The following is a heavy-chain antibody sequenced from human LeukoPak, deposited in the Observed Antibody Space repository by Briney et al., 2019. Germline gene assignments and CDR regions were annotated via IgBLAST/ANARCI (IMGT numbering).Heavy chain of an antibody. CDR2: ISYDGSNK. V-gene: IGHV3-30-3*01. Sequence: GGSLRLSCAASGFTFSSYAMHWVRQAPGKGLEWVAVISYDGSNKYYADSVKGRFTISRDNSKNTLYLQMNSLRAEDTAVYYCASSPFIAAAIDYWGQGTLVTVSS. J-gene: IGHJ4*02. CDR1: GFTFSSYA. CDR3: ASSPFIAAAIDY. D-gene: IGHD6-13*01.